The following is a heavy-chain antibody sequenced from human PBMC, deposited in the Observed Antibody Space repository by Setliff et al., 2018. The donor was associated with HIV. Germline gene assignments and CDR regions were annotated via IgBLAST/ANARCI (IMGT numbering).Heavy chain of an antibody. J-gene: IGHJ4*02. D-gene: IGHD5-12*01. Sequence: SETLSLTCILSGGSISTSDYYWGWIRQPPGKGLEWIGSIYYSGSTYYTPSLKSRVTISVDTSKNQFSLKLSSVTAADTAAYYCARHFGWLPREIDYWGQGTLVTVSS. CDR1: GGSISTSDYY. CDR3: ARHFGWLPREIDY. CDR2: IYYSGST. V-gene: IGHV4-39*01.